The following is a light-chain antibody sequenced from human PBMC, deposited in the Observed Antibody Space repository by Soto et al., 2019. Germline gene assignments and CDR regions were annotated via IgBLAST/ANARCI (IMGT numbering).Light chain of an antibody. J-gene: IGLJ2*01. CDR1: SSNIGSGYG. CDR3: QSYDTSPRADVV. CDR2: DNT. Sequence: QSVLTQPPSVSGAPGQRVTISCTGDSSNIGSGYGVHWYQQVPGTAPRLLIYDNTNRPSGVPDRFSASKSGTSASLAITGLQAVDEADYYCQSYDTSPRADVVFGGGTKLTVL. V-gene: IGLV1-40*01.